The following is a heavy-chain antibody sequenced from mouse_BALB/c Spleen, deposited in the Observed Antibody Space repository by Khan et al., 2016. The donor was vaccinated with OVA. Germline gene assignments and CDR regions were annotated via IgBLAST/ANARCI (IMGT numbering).Heavy chain of an antibody. CDR1: GFSLNAYS. Sequence: QVQLQQSGPGLLQPSQSLSITCTVSGFSLNAYSVHWVRQSPGKGLEWLGVIWSAGSTDYNAAFMSRLSINKDNSKSQVFFKMNSLQNNDTAIYXLAGRVVDSGRGAWFVTGAKGLWSLSLQ. CDR3: AGRVVDSGRGAWFVT. D-gene: IGHD2-4*01. J-gene: IGHJ3*01. CDR2: IWSAGST. V-gene: IGHV2-2*02.